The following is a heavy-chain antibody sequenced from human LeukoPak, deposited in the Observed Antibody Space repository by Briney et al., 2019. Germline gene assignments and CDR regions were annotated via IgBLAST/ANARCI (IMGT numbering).Heavy chain of an antibody. D-gene: IGHD6-6*01. V-gene: IGHV1-69*13. CDR1: GGTFSSYA. CDR2: IIPIFGTA. J-gene: IGHJ6*03. CDR3: ARDSSSLGYYYYMDV. Sequence: SVKVSCKASGGTFSSYAISWVRQAPGQGLEWMGGIIPIFGTANYAQKFQGRVTITADESTSTAYMELGSLRSEDTAVYYCARDSSSLGYYYYMDVWGKGTTVTVSS.